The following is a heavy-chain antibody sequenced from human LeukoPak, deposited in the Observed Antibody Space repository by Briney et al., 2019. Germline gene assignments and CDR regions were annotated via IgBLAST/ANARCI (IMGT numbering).Heavy chain of an antibody. D-gene: IGHD3-22*01. Sequence: GGSLRLSCAASGFTFRDYFMSWIRQAPGKGLEWVAYTNTAGNTVYYADSVKGRFTISRKNAKNSLYLQMNTLRAEDTAVYYCARATYDSSAVDAFDIWGQGTMVTVSP. CDR2: TNTAGNTV. J-gene: IGHJ3*02. V-gene: IGHV3-11*01. CDR3: ARATYDSSAVDAFDI. CDR1: GFTFRDYF.